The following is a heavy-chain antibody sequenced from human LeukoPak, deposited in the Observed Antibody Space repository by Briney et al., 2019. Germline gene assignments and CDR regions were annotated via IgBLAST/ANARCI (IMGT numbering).Heavy chain of an antibody. J-gene: IGHJ4*02. Sequence: GGSLRLSCSASGFTFDDYAMHWVRQAPGKGLEWVSGISWNSGSIGYADSVKGRFTISRDNAKNSLYLQMNSLRAEDTALYYCAKGVSEWELHSPFDYWGQGTLVTVSS. CDR1: GFTFDDYA. CDR2: ISWNSGSI. CDR3: AKGVSEWELHSPFDY. D-gene: IGHD4-23*01. V-gene: IGHV3-9*01.